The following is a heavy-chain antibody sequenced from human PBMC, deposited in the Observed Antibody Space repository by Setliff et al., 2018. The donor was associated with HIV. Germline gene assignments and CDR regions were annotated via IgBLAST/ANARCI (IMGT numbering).Heavy chain of an antibody. D-gene: IGHD3-10*01. Sequence: SETLSLTCNVSGDSIGTGTHYWAWIRQPPGKGLEWIGSLYGHSSTYYTKSLRGRVTISVDTSKNQFSLKLSSVSAADTAVYYCARAKSLVRGVNYFDYWGQGTLVTVSS. V-gene: IGHV4-39*01. J-gene: IGHJ4*02. CDR2: LYGHSST. CDR1: GDSIGTGTHY. CDR3: ARAKSLVRGVNYFDY.